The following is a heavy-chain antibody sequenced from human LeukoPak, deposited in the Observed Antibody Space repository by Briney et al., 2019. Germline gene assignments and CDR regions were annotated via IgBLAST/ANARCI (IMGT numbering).Heavy chain of an antibody. CDR2: ISGTSNI. CDR1: GFTFSDYY. Sequence: GGSLRLSCAASGFTFSDYYMSWIRQAPGKGLQWLSKISGTSNIYYADYVKGRFTISRDSAKNSLYLQMNSLRAEDTAVYYCARDQILSGYSSGWSEGFDYWGQGTLVTVSS. D-gene: IGHD6-19*01. CDR3: ARDQILSGYSSGWSEGFDY. J-gene: IGHJ4*02. V-gene: IGHV3-69-1*01.